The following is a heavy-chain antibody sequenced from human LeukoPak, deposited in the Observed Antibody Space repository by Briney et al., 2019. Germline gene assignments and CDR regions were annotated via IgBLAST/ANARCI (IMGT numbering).Heavy chain of an antibody. CDR2: ISGSGGST. Sequence: GGSLRLSCAASGFTFSSYAMSWVRQAPGKGLEWVSAISGSGGSTYYADSVKGRFTISRDNSKNTLYLQMNSLRAEDTAVYYCAKGLCDYVWGSSLYDYWGQGTLVTVSS. V-gene: IGHV3-23*01. CDR1: GFTFSSYA. D-gene: IGHD3-16*01. J-gene: IGHJ4*02. CDR3: AKGLCDYVWGSSLYDY.